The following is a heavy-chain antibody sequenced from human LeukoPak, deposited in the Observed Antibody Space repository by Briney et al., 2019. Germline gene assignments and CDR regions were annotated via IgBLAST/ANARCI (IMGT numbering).Heavy chain of an antibody. J-gene: IGHJ3*02. CDR2: ICWNSGSI. Sequence: PGGSLRLSCAASGFTFDDYAMHWVRQAPGKGLEWVSGICWNSGSIGYADSVKGRFTISRDNAKNSLYLQMNSLRAEDTALYYCAKGIGGSYYVAFDIWGQGTMVTVSS. D-gene: IGHD1-26*01. CDR1: GFTFDDYA. V-gene: IGHV3-9*01. CDR3: AKGIGGSYYVAFDI.